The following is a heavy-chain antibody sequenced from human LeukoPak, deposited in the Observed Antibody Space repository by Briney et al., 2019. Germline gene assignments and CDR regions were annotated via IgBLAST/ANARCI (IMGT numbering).Heavy chain of an antibody. CDR3: ARDLGSPHTSLATSRDI. V-gene: IGHV4-61*02. D-gene: IGHD5-12*01. J-gene: IGHJ3*02. CDR2: IYTSGST. CDR1: GGSISSGSYY. Sequence: SETLSLTCTVSGGSISSGSYYWSWIRQPAGKGLEWIGRIYTSGSTNYNPSLKSRVTISVDTSKNQFSLKLSSVTTADTAVYYCARDLGSPHTSLATSRDIWGQGTMVTVSS.